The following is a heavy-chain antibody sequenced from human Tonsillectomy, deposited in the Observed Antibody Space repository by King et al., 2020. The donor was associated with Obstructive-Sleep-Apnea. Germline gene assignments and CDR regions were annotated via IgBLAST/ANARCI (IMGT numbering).Heavy chain of an antibody. V-gene: IGHV3-48*01. CDR3: ARDRNWAFDS. D-gene: IGHD1-14*01. CDR2: ISSSGSDI. Sequence: VQLVESGGGLVQPGDSLRLSCAVSGFTFSHYSMNWFRQAPGKGLVWVSYISSSGSDIYYADSVKGRFTISRDNAQSSLYLQLQVLTAEDTAVYFCARDRNWAFDSWGQGTMVTVSS. CDR1: GFTFSHYS. J-gene: IGHJ3*02.